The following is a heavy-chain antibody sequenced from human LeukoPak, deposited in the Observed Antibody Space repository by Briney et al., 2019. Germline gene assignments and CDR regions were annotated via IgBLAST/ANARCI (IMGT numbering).Heavy chain of an antibody. CDR3: ARGTAVAGT. CDR1: GGSFSGYY. D-gene: IGHD6-19*01. V-gene: IGHV4-34*01. CDR2: INHSGST. Sequence: SETLSLTCAVYGGSFSGYYWSWIRQPPGKGLEWIGEINHSGSTNYNPSLKSRVTISVDTSKNQFSLRLSSVTAADTAVYYCARGTAVAGTWGQGTLVTVSS. J-gene: IGHJ5*02.